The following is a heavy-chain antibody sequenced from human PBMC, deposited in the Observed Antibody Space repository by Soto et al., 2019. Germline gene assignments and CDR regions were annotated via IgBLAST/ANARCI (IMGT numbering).Heavy chain of an antibody. CDR3: ATDLRYFDWLGWFDP. Sequence: GASVKVSCKASGGTFSSYAISWVRQAPGQGLEWMGGIIPVFGTANYAQKFQGRVTITADESTSTAYMELSSLRSEDTAVYYCATDLRYFDWLGWFDPWGQGTLVPVSS. J-gene: IGHJ5*02. V-gene: IGHV1-69*13. CDR1: GGTFSSYA. CDR2: IIPVFGTA. D-gene: IGHD3-9*01.